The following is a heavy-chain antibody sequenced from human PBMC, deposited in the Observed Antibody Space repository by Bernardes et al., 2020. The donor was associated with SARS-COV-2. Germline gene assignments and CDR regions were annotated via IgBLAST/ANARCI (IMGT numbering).Heavy chain of an antibody. CDR1: GFSMSIYT. Sequence: GGSLRLSCAASGFSMSIYTMTWVRQAPGKGLEWVSTISVNDETTYYTDSVKGRFTISRDNSKNTLYLHMNSVRGDDTAIYYCAKNGSSLGYFDSLGQGTLVTVSS. CDR3: AKNGSSLGYFDS. J-gene: IGHJ4*02. V-gene: IGHV3-23*01. CDR2: ISVNDETT. D-gene: IGHD2-8*01.